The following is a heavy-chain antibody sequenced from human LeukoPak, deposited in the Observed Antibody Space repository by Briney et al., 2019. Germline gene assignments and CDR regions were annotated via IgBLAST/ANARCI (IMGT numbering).Heavy chain of an antibody. CDR2: IYYSGST. D-gene: IGHD6-19*01. CDR3: ARSRVAGKGVKYFDY. V-gene: IGHV4-31*03. Sequence: SETLSLTCTVSGGSISSGGYYWSWIRQHPGKGLEWIGYIYYSGSTYYNPSLKSRVTISVDTSKNQFSLKLSSVIAADTAVYYCARSRVAGKGVKYFDYWGQGTLVTVSS. CDR1: GGSISSGGYY. J-gene: IGHJ4*02.